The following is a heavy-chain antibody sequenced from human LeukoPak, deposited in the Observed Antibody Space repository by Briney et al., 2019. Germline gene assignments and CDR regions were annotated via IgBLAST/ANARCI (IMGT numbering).Heavy chain of an antibody. J-gene: IGHJ1*01. Sequence: PGGSLRLSCAASGFTFSSYAMHWVRQAPGKGLEWVAVISYDGSNKYYADSVKGRFTISRDNSKNTLYLQMNSLRAGDTAVYYCARGYDSSGPGLWGQGTLVTVPS. V-gene: IGHV3-30-3*01. CDR2: ISYDGSNK. D-gene: IGHD3-22*01. CDR3: ARGYDSSGPGL. CDR1: GFTFSSYA.